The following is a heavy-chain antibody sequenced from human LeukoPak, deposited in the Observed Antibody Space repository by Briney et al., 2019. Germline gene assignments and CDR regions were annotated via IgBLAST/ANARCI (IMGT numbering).Heavy chain of an antibody. D-gene: IGHD4-17*01. CDR3: ARVGVGYGDYYFDY. J-gene: IGHJ4*02. CDR2: IKQDGIEK. Sequence: GGSLRPSCAASGFSFSSYWMTWVRQAPGKGLEWVTNIKQDGIEKYYVDSVKGRFTISRDNAKKSLYLQMNSLRAEDTAVYYCARVGVGYGDYYFDYWGQGTLVTVSS. CDR1: GFSFSSYW. V-gene: IGHV3-7*01.